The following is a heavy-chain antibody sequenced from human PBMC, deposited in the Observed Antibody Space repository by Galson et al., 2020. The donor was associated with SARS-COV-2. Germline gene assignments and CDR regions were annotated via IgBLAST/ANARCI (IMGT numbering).Heavy chain of an antibody. CDR3: ARGEVTIFGVALPGDYMDI. CDR2: INSDESSI. V-gene: IGHV3-74*01. Sequence: GGSLRLSCAASGFTFSSYWMEWVRQAPGKGLVWVSRINSDESSISYADSVKGRFTTSRDNAKNTLYLQMNSLRVEDTAVYYCARGEVTIFGVALPGDYMDIWGKGTTVTVSS. D-gene: IGHD3-3*01. CDR1: GFTFSSYW. J-gene: IGHJ6*03.